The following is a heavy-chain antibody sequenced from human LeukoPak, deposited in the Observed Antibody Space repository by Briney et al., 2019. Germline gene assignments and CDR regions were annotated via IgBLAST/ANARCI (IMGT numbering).Heavy chain of an antibody. CDR1: GFAISSYT. V-gene: IGHV3-21*01. Sequence: GGSLRLSCAASGFAISSYTMNWVRLAPGKGLEWVSSISSSGGKMYYADSLKGRFTVSRDNANNSLYLQMNSLRADDTAVYYCARALGADYWGQGTLVTVSS. CDR2: ISSSGGKM. J-gene: IGHJ4*02. D-gene: IGHD1-26*01. CDR3: ARALGADY.